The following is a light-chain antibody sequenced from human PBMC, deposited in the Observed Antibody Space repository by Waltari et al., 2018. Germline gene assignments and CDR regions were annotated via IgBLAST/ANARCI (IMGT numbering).Light chain of an antibody. CDR3: CSYAGKYVWV. CDR2: DAS. CDR1: SSDIGRYDI. V-gene: IGLV2-23*01. J-gene: IGLJ3*02. Sequence: QSALTQPAAVSGSPGQSVTIPCTGASSDIGRYDIVSWYQQHPGNAPKLVISDASKRPSGVSDRFSGSKSGDTASLTISGLQFEDEADYYCCSYAGKYVWVFGGGTRLTVL.